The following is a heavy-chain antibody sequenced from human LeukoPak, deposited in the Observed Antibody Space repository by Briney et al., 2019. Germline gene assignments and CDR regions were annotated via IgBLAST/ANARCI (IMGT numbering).Heavy chain of an antibody. CDR3: AKDTIVGATPSYMDV. CDR2: ISWNSGSI. D-gene: IGHD1-26*01. CDR1: GFTFDNYA. J-gene: IGHJ6*03. Sequence: GRSLRLSCAASGFTFDNYAMRWVRQAPGKGLEWVSGISWNSGSIGYADSVKGRFTISRDNAKNSLYLQMNSLRAEDTALYYCAKDTIVGATPSYMDVWGKGTTVTVSS. V-gene: IGHV3-9*01.